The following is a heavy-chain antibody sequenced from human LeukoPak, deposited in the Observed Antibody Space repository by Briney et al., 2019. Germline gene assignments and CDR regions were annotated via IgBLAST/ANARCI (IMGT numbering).Heavy chain of an antibody. J-gene: IGHJ4*02. Sequence: RGSLRLSCAASGFTFSSYAMSWVRQAPGKGLEWVSAISGSGGSTYYADSVKGRFTISRDNSKNTLYLQMNSLRAEDTAVYYCASQWELHKFDYWGQGTLVTVSS. CDR1: GFTFSSYA. V-gene: IGHV3-23*01. CDR2: ISGSGGST. CDR3: ASQWELHKFDY. D-gene: IGHD1-26*01.